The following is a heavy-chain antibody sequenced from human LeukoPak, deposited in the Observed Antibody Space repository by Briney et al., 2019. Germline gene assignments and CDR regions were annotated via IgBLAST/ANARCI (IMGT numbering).Heavy chain of an antibody. CDR3: ARDFSWGVVS. Sequence: ASVTVSCKTSAYSFTGYFFHWIRQAPGQELEWMGWINANSGDTNYAQQFQGRLTMTRDRSISTVYMELSRLRTDDTAVYYCARDFSWGVVSWGQGTLVTVSS. CDR2: INANSGDT. D-gene: IGHD3-10*01. CDR1: AYSFTGYF. J-gene: IGHJ4*02. V-gene: IGHV1-2*02.